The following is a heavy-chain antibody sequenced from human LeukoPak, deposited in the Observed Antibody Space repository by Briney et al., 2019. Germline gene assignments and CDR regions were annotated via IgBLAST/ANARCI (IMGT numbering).Heavy chain of an antibody. CDR3: AKDLGPYEPLDY. J-gene: IGHJ4*02. CDR2: ISYDGSNK. D-gene: IGHD3-16*01. Sequence: GGSLRLSCAASGFTFSSYGMHWVRQAPGKGLEWVAVISYDGSNKYYADSVKGRFIISRDNSKNTLYLQMNSLRAEDTAVYYCAKDLGPYEPLDYWGQGTLVTVSS. CDR1: GFTFSSYG. V-gene: IGHV3-30*18.